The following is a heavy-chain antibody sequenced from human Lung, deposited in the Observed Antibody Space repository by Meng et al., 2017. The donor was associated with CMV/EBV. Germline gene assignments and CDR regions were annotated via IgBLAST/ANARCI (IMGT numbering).Heavy chain of an antibody. CDR3: ARGRDGYNMNYFHY. CDR1: GDAFSKYA. V-gene: IGHV1-69*10. Sequence: SVXVSCKASGDAFSKYAISWVREAPGQGLEWLGGFIPSVNIATYAQKFQGRVTITADSSTSTGYMELRSLTSDDAAVYYCARGRDGYNMNYFHYWGQGTVVTVSS. CDR2: FIPSVNIA. D-gene: IGHD5-24*01. J-gene: IGHJ4*02.